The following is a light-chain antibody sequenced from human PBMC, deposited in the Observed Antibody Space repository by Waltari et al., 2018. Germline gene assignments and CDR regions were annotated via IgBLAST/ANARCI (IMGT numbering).Light chain of an antibody. CDR2: AVS. CDR1: SSDVGGYNF. V-gene: IGLV2-8*01. CDR3: NSYAGNDNVL. Sequence: QSALTQPPSASGSPGQSVTISCTGTSSDVGGYNFVSWYQQHPGKAPKLMVYAVSMRPSGGPARFSGSKSGNTASLTVSGLQAEDEADYYCNSYAGNDNVLFGGGTKLTVL. J-gene: IGLJ2*01.